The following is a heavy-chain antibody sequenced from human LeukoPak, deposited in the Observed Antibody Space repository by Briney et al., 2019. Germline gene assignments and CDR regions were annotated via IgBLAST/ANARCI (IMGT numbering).Heavy chain of an antibody. CDR3: ARDCGGACYMDV. CDR1: GFTFTTYD. J-gene: IGHJ6*03. Sequence: GGFMRLSCAASGFTFTTYDMNWVRQAPGKGLEWVSSITSTSSSTYYADSLKGRFTISRDNAKNSLYLQMNNLRAADTAVYYCARDCGGACYMDVWGKGTTVTVSS. V-gene: IGHV3-21*01. CDR2: ITSTSSST. D-gene: IGHD2-21*02.